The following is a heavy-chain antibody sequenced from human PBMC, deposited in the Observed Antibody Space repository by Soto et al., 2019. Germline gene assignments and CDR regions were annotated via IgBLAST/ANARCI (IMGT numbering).Heavy chain of an antibody. CDR2: INAGNGNT. D-gene: IGHD2-2*01. V-gene: IGHV1-3*01. Sequence: GASVKVSCKASGYTFTSYAMHWVRQAPGQRLEWMGWINAGNGNTKYSQKFQGRVTITRDTSASTAYMELSSLRSEDTAVYYCARSGGCSSTSCRYNWFDPWGQGTLVTVSS. J-gene: IGHJ5*02. CDR3: ARSGGCSSTSCRYNWFDP. CDR1: GYTFTSYA.